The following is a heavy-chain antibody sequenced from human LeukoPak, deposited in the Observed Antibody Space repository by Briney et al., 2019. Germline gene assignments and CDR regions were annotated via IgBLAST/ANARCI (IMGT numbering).Heavy chain of an antibody. CDR2: IYPADSET. V-gene: IGHV5-51*01. CDR3: ARRYSNYGDWLDP. J-gene: IGHJ5*02. Sequence: GESLKISCKGSGYSFISYWIGWVRQMPGKGLEWMGIIYPADSETRYSPSFQGQVTISADKSISTAYLQWSSLKASDTAMYYCARRYSNYGDWLDPWGQGTPVTVSS. CDR1: GYSFISYW. D-gene: IGHD4-11*01.